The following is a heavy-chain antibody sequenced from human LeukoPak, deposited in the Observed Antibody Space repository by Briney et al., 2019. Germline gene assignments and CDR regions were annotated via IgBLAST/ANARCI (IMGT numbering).Heavy chain of an antibody. J-gene: IGHJ6*03. D-gene: IGHD6-13*01. CDR2: FYYSGST. Sequence: SETLSLTCTVSGGSISSYYWSWARQPPGKGLEWIGYFYYSGSTNYNPSLKSRVTISVDTSKNQFSLKLSSVTAADTAVYYCARQEGRAAARGYMDVWGKGTTVTVSS. V-gene: IGHV4-59*08. CDR3: ARQEGRAAARGYMDV. CDR1: GGSISSYY.